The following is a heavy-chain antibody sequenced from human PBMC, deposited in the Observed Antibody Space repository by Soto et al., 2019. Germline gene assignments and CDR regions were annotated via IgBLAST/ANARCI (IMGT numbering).Heavy chain of an antibody. CDR2: IYHSGST. Sequence: QLPLQESGSGLVKPSQTLSLTCAVSGGSISSGGYSWSWIRQPPGKGLECIGYIYHSGSTYYSPSLKSRVTISVDRSKNQFSLKLSSVTAADTAVYYCARGPPLGYWGQGTLVTVSS. CDR1: GGSISSGGYS. V-gene: IGHV4-30-2*01. CDR3: ARGPPLGY. J-gene: IGHJ4*02.